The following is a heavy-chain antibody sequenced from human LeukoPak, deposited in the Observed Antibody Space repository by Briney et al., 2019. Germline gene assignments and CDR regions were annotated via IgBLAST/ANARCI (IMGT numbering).Heavy chain of an antibody. CDR2: IYSGSV. V-gene: IGHV4-59*11. CDR3: VKVGYGSGTWGWFDP. J-gene: IGHJ5*02. D-gene: IGHD3-10*01. Sequence: PSETLSLTCNVSGASISGHYWSWLRQSPGKGLECIGYIYSGSVNYNPSLKSRATISGDASKNQVSLILKSVTTADTAIYYCVKVGYGSGTWGWFDPWGQGILVTVS. CDR1: GASISGHY.